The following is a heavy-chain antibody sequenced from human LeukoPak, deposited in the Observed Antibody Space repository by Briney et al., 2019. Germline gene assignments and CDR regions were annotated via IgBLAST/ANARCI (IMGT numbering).Heavy chain of an antibody. CDR3: ARVSFNEYYFDY. Sequence: SVKVSCKASGGTFSSYAISWVRQAPGQGLEWMGRIIPILGTANYAQKFQGRVTITTDESTSTAYMELSSLRSEDTAVYYCARVSFNEYYFDYWGQGTLVTVSS. V-gene: IGHV1-69*11. J-gene: IGHJ4*02. CDR1: GGTFSSYA. D-gene: IGHD2-8*01. CDR2: IIPILGTA.